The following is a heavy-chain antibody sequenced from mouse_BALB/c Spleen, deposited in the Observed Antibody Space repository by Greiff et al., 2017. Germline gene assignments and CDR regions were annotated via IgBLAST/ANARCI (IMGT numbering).Heavy chain of an antibody. D-gene: IGHD2-10*02. J-gene: IGHJ4*01. V-gene: IGHV5-6-3*01. CDR3: ARDKYDYAMDY. CDR1: GFTFSSYG. CDR2: INSNGGST. Sequence: EVQGVESGGGLVQPGGSLKLSCAASGFTFSSYGMSWVRQTPDKRLELVATINSNGGSTYYPDSVKGRFTISRDNAKNTLYLQMSSLKSEDTAMYYCARDKYDYAMDYWGQGTSVTVSS.